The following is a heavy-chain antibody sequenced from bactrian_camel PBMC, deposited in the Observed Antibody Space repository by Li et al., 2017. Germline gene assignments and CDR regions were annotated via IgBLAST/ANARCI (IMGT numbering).Heavy chain of an antibody. Sequence: VQLVESGGGSVLAGGSLTLSCAANAYTYINNCMGWFRQAPGKGREWVASIDSGGSTTYYADSVKGRFTASRDNAQNTVYLQMNSLKPDDTAVYSCARVRGVVAVGFVDYWGQGTQVTVS. CDR2: IDSGGSTT. J-gene: IGHJ4*01. D-gene: IGHD6*01. CDR1: AYTYINNC. V-gene: IGHV3S40*01. CDR3: ARVRGVVAVGFVDY.